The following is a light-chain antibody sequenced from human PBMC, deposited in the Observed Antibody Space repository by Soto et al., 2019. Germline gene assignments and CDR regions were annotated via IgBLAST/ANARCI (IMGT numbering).Light chain of an antibody. J-gene: IGKJ2*01. Sequence: EIVLTQSPVTLSLSPGEGATLSCRASQSVTGTNLAWYQQRAGHAPRLLIYDAVRRATGIPDRFSGSGSGTGFTLTISRLEPEDFAVYYCHQYGSSLGTFGQGTKVDIK. CDR3: HQYGSSLGT. V-gene: IGKV3-20*01. CDR2: DAV. CDR1: QSVTGTN.